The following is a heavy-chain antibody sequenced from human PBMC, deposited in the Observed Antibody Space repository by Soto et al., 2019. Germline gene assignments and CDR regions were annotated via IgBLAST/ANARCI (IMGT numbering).Heavy chain of an antibody. CDR3: ARATSGYYIDAFDI. D-gene: IGHD3-22*01. V-gene: IGHV3-48*02. J-gene: IGHJ3*02. CDR2: ISSSSSTI. Sequence: GGSLRLSCAASGFPFSSYSMNWVRQAPGKGLEWVSYISSSSSTIYYADSVKGRFTISRDNAKNSLYLQMNGLRDEDTAVYYCARATSGYYIDAFDIWGQGTMVTVSS. CDR1: GFPFSSYS.